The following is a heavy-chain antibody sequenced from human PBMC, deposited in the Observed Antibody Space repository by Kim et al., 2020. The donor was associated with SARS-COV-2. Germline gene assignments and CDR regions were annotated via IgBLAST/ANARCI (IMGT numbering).Heavy chain of an antibody. CDR3: ARVPYSSSSRWFDP. Sequence: GSLRLSCAASGFTFSDYYMSWIRQPPGKGLEWIGEINHSGSTNYNPSLKSRVTISVDTSKNQFSLKLSSVTAADTAVYYCARVPYSSSSRWFDPWGQGTLVTVSS. J-gene: IGHJ5*02. D-gene: IGHD6-6*01. CDR1: GFTFSDYY. CDR2: INHSGST. V-gene: IGHV4-34*01.